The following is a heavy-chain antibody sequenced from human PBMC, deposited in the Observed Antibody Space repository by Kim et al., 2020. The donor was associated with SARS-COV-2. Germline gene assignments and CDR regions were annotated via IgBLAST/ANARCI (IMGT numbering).Heavy chain of an antibody. J-gene: IGHJ4*02. V-gene: IGHV1-69*01. D-gene: IGHD6-13*01. Sequence: CQGRVTITADESTSTAYMELSSLRSEDTAVYYCARAIAYSSSWRLYYFDYWGQGTLVTVSS. CDR3: ARAIAYSSSWRLYYFDY.